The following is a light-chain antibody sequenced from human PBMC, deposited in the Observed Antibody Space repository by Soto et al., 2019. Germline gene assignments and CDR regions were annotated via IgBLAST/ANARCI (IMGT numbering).Light chain of an antibody. CDR1: QGIRSW. CDR3: QEANSYRFT. V-gene: IGKV1-12*02. CDR2: AAS. Sequence: DIQMTQSPSSVSASVGDRVTITCRASQGIRSWLAWYQQKPGKAPKFLIYAASSLQSGVPSRFSGSGSRTDVTLTISSLHPKDSATYYGQEANSYRFTFGPGTEVDIK. J-gene: IGKJ3*01.